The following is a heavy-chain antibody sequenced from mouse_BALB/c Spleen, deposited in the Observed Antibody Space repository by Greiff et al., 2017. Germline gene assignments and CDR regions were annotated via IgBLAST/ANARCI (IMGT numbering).Heavy chain of an antibody. Sequence: QVQLQQSGAELAKPGASVKMSCKASGYTFTSYWMHWVKQRPGQGLEWIGYINPSTGYTEYNQKFKDKATLTADKSSSTAYMQLSSLTSEDSAVYYCARRGRGFDYWGQGTTLTVSS. CDR3: ARRGRGFDY. CDR2: INPSTGYT. J-gene: IGHJ2*01. CDR1: GYTFTSYW. V-gene: IGHV1-7*01.